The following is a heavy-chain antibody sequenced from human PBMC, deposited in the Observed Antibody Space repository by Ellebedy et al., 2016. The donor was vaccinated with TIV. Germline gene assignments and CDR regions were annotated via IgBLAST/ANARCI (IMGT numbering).Heavy chain of an antibody. J-gene: IGHJ4*02. CDR3: VVTGWRGGTIVPFPY. Sequence: GESLKISCAVSGLTFSSHGMSWVRQAPGKGLEWVSGLTASGDSTYYADSVKGRFTISRDNSKNTLYLQMHSLRVEDTAGYYGVVTGWRGGTIVPFPYWGQGSLVTVSS. CDR1: GLTFSSHG. D-gene: IGHD2-21*02. V-gene: IGHV3-23*01. CDR2: LTASGDST.